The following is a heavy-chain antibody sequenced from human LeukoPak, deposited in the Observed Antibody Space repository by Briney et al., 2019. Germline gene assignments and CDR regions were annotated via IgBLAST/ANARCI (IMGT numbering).Heavy chain of an antibody. CDR3: ARLAPDYADYWFDP. D-gene: IGHD4-17*01. Sequence: PGESLKISCQTSGYDFSTKWIGGVRQLPGKGVERMGIIYPTDSINRDSPSFQGHVIISVATSINTAYLQWASLRPSDTAMYFCARLAPDYADYWFDPWGQGTLVTVSS. J-gene: IGHJ5*02. V-gene: IGHV5-51*01. CDR2: IYPTDSIN. CDR1: GYDFSTKW.